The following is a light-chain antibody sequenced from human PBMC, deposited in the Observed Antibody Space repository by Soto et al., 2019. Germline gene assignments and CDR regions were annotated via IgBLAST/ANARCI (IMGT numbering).Light chain of an antibody. J-gene: IGLJ2*01. CDR1: SSDVGGYNY. CDR2: EVS. CDR3: SSYTSRSTLV. V-gene: IGLV2-14*01. Sequence: QSALTQPASVSGSPGQSITISCTGTSSDVGGYNYVSWYQHHPGKAPKLMISEVSNRPSGVSTRFSGSKSGNTASLTISGLQAEDEADYYCSSYTSRSTLVFGGGTKVTVL.